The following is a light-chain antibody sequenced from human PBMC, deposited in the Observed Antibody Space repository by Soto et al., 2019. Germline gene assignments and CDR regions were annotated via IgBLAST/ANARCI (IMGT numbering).Light chain of an antibody. Sequence: QSALTQPPSASGSPGQSVTISCTGSNVGEYDYVSWYQQHPGKAPKLMIHEVTKRPSGVPDRFSGSKSGNTASLTVSGLQAEDEADYYCSSYAGSNNPLYVFGTGTKVTVL. J-gene: IGLJ1*01. CDR2: EVT. CDR1: NVGEYDY. V-gene: IGLV2-8*01. CDR3: SSYAGSNNPLYV.